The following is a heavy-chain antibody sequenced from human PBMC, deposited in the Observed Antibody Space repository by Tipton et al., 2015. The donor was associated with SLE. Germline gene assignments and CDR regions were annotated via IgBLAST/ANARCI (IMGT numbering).Heavy chain of an antibody. CDR1: GGSIGSSGYY. Sequence: TLSLTCTVSGGSIGSSGYYWGWIRQPPGKGLEWIGSIYYSGSTTYNPSLESRVIMSVDTSKNQFFLNLKSVTAGDTAIYYCARDSSVARSFDYWGQGTLVTVSS. CDR2: IYYSGST. V-gene: IGHV4-39*07. D-gene: IGHD2-15*01. CDR3: ARDSSVARSFDY. J-gene: IGHJ4*02.